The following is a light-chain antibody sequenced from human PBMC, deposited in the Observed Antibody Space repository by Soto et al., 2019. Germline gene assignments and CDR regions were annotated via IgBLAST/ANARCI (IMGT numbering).Light chain of an antibody. CDR3: QQYGSSPRT. V-gene: IGKV3-20*01. CDR1: QSVRNNF. Sequence: EIVLTQSPGTLSLSPGERATLSCRASQSVRNNFLAWYQQNPGQAPRLLIYGASARATAIPDRFSGSGSGTDFTLTISRLEPADFAVYYCQQYGSSPRTFGQGTKVEIQ. J-gene: IGKJ1*01. CDR2: GAS.